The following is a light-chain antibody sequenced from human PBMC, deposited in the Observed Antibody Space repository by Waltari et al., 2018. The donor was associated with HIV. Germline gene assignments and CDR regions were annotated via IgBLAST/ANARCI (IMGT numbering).Light chain of an antibody. Sequence: EIVLTQSPCTLSLSPGEIVTLSCRASQSVSNNYLAWHQQIPGQAPRLLIYAASNRATGIPDRFSGSASGTDFTLTISRLEPEDFAVYYCQQYGRSPWTFGRGTKVEIK. CDR1: QSVSNNY. J-gene: IGKJ1*01. CDR3: QQYGRSPWT. CDR2: AAS. V-gene: IGKV3-20*01.